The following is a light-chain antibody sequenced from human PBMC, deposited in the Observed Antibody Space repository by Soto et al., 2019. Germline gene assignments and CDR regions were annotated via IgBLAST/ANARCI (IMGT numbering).Light chain of an antibody. CDR1: GSDIGTYNR. CDR3: SSYTSSSTYV. V-gene: IGLV2-18*02. Sequence: QSALTQPPSVSGSPGQSVAISCTGTGSDIGTYNRVSWYQQPPGTAPKLMIYDVSDRPSGVPDRFSGSKSGNTASLTISGIQAEDEADYYCSSYTSSSTYVFVTGTKLTVL. CDR2: DVS. J-gene: IGLJ1*01.